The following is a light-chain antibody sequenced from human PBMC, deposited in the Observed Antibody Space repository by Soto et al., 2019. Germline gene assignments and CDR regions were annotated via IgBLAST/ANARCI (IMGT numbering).Light chain of an antibody. Sequence: KRVTIFCTGSTSNIGADYHVHWYRQLPGTAPRLLIYGNTNRPSGVPGRFSGSKSGTSASLAITGLQDEDEGNYYCQSYDTRMRAYVFGTGIKVTVL. V-gene: IGLV1-40*01. CDR3: QSYDTRMRAYV. CDR2: GNT. J-gene: IGLJ1*01. CDR1: TSNIGADYH.